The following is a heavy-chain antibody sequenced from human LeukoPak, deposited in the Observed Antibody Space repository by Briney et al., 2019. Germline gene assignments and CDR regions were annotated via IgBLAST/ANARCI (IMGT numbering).Heavy chain of an antibody. CDR1: GFTFSSYS. Sequence: GGSLRLSCAASGFTFSSYSMNWVRQAPGKGLEWVSSISGSSSYIYYADSVKGRFTISRDNAKNSLYLQMNSLRAEDTAVYYCARMAGAASPYWGQGTLVTVSS. CDR3: ARMAGAASPY. D-gene: IGHD2-15*01. V-gene: IGHV3-21*01. J-gene: IGHJ4*02. CDR2: ISGSSSYI.